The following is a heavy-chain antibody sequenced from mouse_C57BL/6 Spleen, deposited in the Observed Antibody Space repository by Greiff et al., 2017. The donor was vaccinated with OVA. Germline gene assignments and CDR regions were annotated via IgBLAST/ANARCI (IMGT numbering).Heavy chain of an antibody. CDR3: ASSSYDYWYFDV. V-gene: IGHV1-55*01. CDR1: GYTFPSSW. CDR2: IYPGSGST. J-gene: IGHJ1*03. D-gene: IGHD1-1*01. Sequence: QVQLQQPGAELVKPGASVKMSCKASGYTFPSSWITWVKQRPGQGLEWIGDIYPGSGSTNYNEKFKSKATLTVDTSSSTAYMQLSSLTSEDSAVYYCASSSYDYWYFDVWGTGTTVTVSS.